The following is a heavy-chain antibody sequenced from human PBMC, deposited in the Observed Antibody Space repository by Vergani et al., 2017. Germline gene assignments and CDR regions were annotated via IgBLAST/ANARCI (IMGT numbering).Heavy chain of an antibody. CDR1: GYTLTELS. CDR3: ATGWGSQQQLAQKFDY. V-gene: IGHV1-24*01. CDR2: FDPEDGET. Sequence: QVQLVQSGAEVKKPGASAKVSCKVSGYTLTELSMHWVRQAPGKGLEWMGGFDPEDGETIYAQKFQGRVTMTEDTATDTAYMELSSLRSEDTAVYYCATGWGSQQQLAQKFDYWGQGTLVTVSS. D-gene: IGHD6-13*01. J-gene: IGHJ4*02.